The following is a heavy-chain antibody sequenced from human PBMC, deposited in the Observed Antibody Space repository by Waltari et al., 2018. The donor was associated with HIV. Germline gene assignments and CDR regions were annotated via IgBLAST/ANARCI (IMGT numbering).Heavy chain of an antibody. J-gene: IGHJ4*02. CDR3: TRKAFSGSYYDS. CDR2: IKSKSDGETV. V-gene: IGHV3-15*01. CDR1: GFTFKIAW. D-gene: IGHD1-26*01. Sequence: EVQLVESGGGLVKPGGSLRLSCVGSGFTFKIAWINWVRQAPGKGLECVGRIKSKSDGETVDYGYPVRGRFSISRDDSQNTVFLQMNSLKIEDTAVYYCTRKAFSGSYYDSWGQGALVTVSS.